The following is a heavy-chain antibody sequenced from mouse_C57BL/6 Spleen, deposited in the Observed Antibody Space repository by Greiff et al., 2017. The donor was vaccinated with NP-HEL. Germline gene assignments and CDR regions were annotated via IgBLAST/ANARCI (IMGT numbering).Heavy chain of an antibody. CDR1: GYTFTSYW. V-gene: IGHV1-64*01. J-gene: IGHJ3*01. Sequence: QVQLQQSGAELVKPGASVKLSCKASGYTFTSYWMHWVKQRPGQGLEWIGMIHPNSGSTNYNEKFKSKATLTVDKSSSTAYMQLSSLTSEDSAVYYCARKYDGYYWFAYWGQGTLVTVSA. CDR3: ARKYDGYYWFAY. D-gene: IGHD2-3*01. CDR2: IHPNSGST.